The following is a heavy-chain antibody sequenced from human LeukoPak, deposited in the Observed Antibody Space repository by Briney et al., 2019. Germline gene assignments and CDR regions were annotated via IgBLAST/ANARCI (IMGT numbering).Heavy chain of an antibody. D-gene: IGHD5-24*01. CDR2: MYSNGAT. V-gene: IGHV3-53*01. CDR3: ARGYNWHFDY. CDR1: GFTVSTNY. J-gene: IGHJ4*02. Sequence: PGGSLRLSCAVSGFTVSTNYLTWVRQVPGRGLEWVSYMYSNGATFYADSVQGRFTISRDSSRNTLYLQMNSLRVEDTAVYYCARGYNWHFDYWGQGALVTVSS.